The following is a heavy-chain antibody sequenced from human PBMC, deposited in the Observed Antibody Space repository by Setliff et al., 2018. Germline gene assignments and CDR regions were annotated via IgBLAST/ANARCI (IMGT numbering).Heavy chain of an antibody. D-gene: IGHD3-10*01. J-gene: IGHJ4*02. Sequence: SETLSLTCTVSGGPINSDRYYWGWIRQPPGKGLEWIGSMYSSGSTYYNPSLKSRVTISVETSQNQFSLQVTSVTATDTAVYYCARHEFVGGYYGSVTYRHFDYWGQGILVTVSS. V-gene: IGHV4-39*01. CDR2: MYSSGST. CDR1: GGPINSDRYY. CDR3: ARHEFVGGYYGSVTYRHFDY.